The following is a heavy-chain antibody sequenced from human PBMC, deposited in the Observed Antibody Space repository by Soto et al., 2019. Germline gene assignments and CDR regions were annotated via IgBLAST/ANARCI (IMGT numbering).Heavy chain of an antibody. CDR1: GGSISSYY. CDR3: ARAHDDGGNSWGWWFDP. J-gene: IGHJ5*02. D-gene: IGHD4-17*01. Sequence: PSETLSLTCTVSGGSISSYYWSWIRQPPGKGLEWIGYIYYSGSTNYNPSLKSRVTISVDTSKNQFSLKLSSVTAADTAVYYCARAHDDGGNSWGWWFDPWGQGTLVTV. V-gene: IGHV4-59*01. CDR2: IYYSGST.